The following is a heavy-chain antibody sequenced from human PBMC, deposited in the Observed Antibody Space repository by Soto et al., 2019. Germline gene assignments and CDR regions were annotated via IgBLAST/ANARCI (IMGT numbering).Heavy chain of an antibody. V-gene: IGHV3-9*01. Sequence: GKGLEWVSGISWNSGSIGYADSVKGRFTISRDNAKNSLYLQMNSLRAEDTALYYCAKGSGSGQLVLSLDYWGQGTLVTVSS. CDR3: AKGSGSGQLVLSLDY. D-gene: IGHD6-6*01. CDR2: ISWNSGSI. J-gene: IGHJ4*02.